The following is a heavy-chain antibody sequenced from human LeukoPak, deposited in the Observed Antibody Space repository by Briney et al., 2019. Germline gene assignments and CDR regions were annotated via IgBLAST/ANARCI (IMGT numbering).Heavy chain of an antibody. V-gene: IGHV4-39*01. CDR3: ARAVGATAGGNWFDP. J-gene: IGHJ5*02. D-gene: IGHD1-26*01. CDR1: GGSISSSSYY. Sequence: PSETLSLTCTVSGGSISSSSYYWGWIRQPPGKGLEWIGSIYYSGSTYYNPSLKSRVTISVDTSKNQFSLKLSSVTAADTAVHYCARAVGATAGGNWFDPWGQGTLVTVSS. CDR2: IYYSGST.